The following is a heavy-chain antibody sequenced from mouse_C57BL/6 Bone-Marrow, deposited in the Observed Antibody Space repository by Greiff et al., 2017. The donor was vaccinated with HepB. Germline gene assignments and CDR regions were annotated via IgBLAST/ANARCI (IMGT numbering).Heavy chain of an antibody. J-gene: IGHJ4*01. Sequence: QVQLQQPGAELVMPGASVKLSCKASGYTFTSYWMHWVKQRPGQGLEWIGEIDPSDSYTNYNQKFKGKSTLTVDKSSSTAYMQLSSLTSEDSAVYYCATPSHYYGSSYYAMDYWGQGTSVTVSS. CDR2: IDPSDSYT. D-gene: IGHD1-1*01. CDR1: GYTFTSYW. V-gene: IGHV1-69*01. CDR3: ATPSHYYGSSYYAMDY.